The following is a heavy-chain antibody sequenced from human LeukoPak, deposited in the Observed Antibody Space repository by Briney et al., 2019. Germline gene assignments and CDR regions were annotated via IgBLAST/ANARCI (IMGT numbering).Heavy chain of an antibody. CDR1: GGSISSSSYY. D-gene: IGHD3-9*01. V-gene: IGHV4-39*07. CDR3: ARKLRYFSNWFDP. CDR2: INHSGST. Sequence: SETLSLTCTVSGGSISSSSYYWSWIRQSPGKGLEWIGEINHSGSTNHNPSLKSRVTISVDTSKNQFSLKLSSVTAADTAVYYCARKLRYFSNWFDPWGQGTLVTVSS. J-gene: IGHJ5*02.